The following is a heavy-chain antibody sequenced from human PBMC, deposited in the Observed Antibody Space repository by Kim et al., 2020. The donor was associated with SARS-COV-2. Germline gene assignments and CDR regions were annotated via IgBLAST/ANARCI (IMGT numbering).Heavy chain of an antibody. J-gene: IGHJ5*02. V-gene: IGHV4-34*01. Sequence: SETLSLTCAVYGGSFSGYYWSWIRQPPGKGLEWIGEINHSGSTNYNPSLKSRVTISVDTSKNQFSLKLSSVTAADTAVYYCARKVYDFWSGYYAWFDPWGQGTLVTVSS. CDR1: GGSFSGYY. CDR3: ARKVYDFWSGYYAWFDP. D-gene: IGHD3-3*01. CDR2: INHSGST.